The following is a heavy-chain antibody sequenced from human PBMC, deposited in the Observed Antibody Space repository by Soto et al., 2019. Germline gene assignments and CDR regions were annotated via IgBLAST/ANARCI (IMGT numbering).Heavy chain of an antibody. D-gene: IGHD3-16*01. Sequence: EVQLLESGGGLVQPGGSLRLSCAASGFTFNTFEMSWVRQAPGRGLEWVSFISDDSSRTYYADAVKGRFTTSRNKSKYTMYLQMNSLTSEDTAVYACVKGGWLDFWGQGTLVTVSS. CDR1: GFTFNTFE. V-gene: IGHV3-23*01. CDR2: ISDDSSRT. CDR3: VKGGWLDF. J-gene: IGHJ5*01.